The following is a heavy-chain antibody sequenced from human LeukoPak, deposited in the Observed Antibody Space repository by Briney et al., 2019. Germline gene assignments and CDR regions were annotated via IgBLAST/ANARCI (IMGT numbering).Heavy chain of an antibody. D-gene: IGHD3-16*02. Sequence: PSETLSLTCTVSGGSISSYYWSWIRQSPGKGLEWIGYIYYSGSTNYNPSLKSRVTISVDTSKNQFSLKLSSVTAADTAVYYCARGEYDYDWGSYQIFDYWGQGTLVTVSS. CDR2: IYYSGST. CDR1: GGSISSYY. V-gene: IGHV4-59*01. CDR3: ARGEYDYDWGSYQIFDY. J-gene: IGHJ4*02.